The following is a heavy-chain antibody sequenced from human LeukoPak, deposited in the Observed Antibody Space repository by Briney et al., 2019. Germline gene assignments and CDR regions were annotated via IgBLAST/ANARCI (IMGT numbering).Heavy chain of an antibody. J-gene: IGHJ4*02. V-gene: IGHV1-18*01. CDR1: GYSFTGYG. Sequence: ASVKVSCTASGYSFTGYGVSWVRQAPGQGLEWMGWISPYTGNTDYVQDLQGRVIMTADTSTNTVYMELRSLRSDDTAVYYCTREAEDLPGVITFLYWGQGTLVTVSS. CDR3: TREAEDLPGVITFLY. CDR2: ISPYTGNT. D-gene: IGHD3-22*01.